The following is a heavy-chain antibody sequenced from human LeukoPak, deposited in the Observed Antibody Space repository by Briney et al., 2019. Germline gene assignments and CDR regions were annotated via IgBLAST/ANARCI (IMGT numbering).Heavy chain of an antibody. J-gene: IGHJ3*02. V-gene: IGHV4-38-2*01. CDR3: AKPAAIGVGIDAFDI. D-gene: IGHD2-2*01. CDR2: IYHSGST. CDR1: GYSISSGYY. Sequence: SETLSLTCAVSGYSISSGYYWGWIRQPPGKGPEWIGSIYHSGSTYYNPSLKSRVTISVDTSKNQFSLKLSSVTAADTAVYYCAKPAAIGVGIDAFDIWGQGTMVTVSS.